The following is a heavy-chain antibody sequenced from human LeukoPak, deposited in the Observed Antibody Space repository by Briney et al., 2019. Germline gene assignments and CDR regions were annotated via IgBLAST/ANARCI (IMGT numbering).Heavy chain of an antibody. J-gene: IGHJ4*02. CDR1: GFTFRSYS. Sequence: GGSLRLSCAASGFTFRSYSMNWVRQAPGKGLGWVSSISSVSSYIYYADSVKGRFTISRDNAKNSLYLQMNSLRAEDTAVYYCARRTDSSGYYLDYWGQGTLVTVSS. CDR2: ISSVSSYI. V-gene: IGHV3-21*01. CDR3: ARRTDSSGYYLDY. D-gene: IGHD3-22*01.